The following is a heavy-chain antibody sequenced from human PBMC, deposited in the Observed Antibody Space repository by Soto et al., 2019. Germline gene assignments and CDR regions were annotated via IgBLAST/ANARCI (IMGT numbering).Heavy chain of an antibody. D-gene: IGHD4-17*01. CDR1: GGTFSSYA. CDR3: ASGLPGYFDN. CDR2: IIPIFGTA. J-gene: IGHJ4*02. V-gene: IGHV1-69*13. Sequence: VASVKVSCKASGGTFSSYAISWVRQAPGQGLEWMGGIIPIFGTANYAQKFQGRVTITADESTSTAYMELSSLRSEDTAVYYCASGLPGYFDNWGQGTLVTVSS.